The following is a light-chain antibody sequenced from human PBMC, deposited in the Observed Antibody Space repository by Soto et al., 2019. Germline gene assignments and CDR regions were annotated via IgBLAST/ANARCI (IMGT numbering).Light chain of an antibody. J-gene: IGKJ5*01. CDR2: VAS. V-gene: IGKV1-17*01. CDR1: QGIRND. CDR3: QQLNSYPVT. Sequence: IQMTQSPSSLSASVGYRVTITCRASQGIRNDLGWYQQKAGKAPNLLIYVASSVQSEVPSRFSGSGSGTDFTLTITSLQPEDFATYYCQQLNSYPVTFGQGTRLEIK.